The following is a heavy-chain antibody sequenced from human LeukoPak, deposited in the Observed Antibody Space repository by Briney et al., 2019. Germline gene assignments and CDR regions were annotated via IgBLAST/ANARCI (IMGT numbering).Heavy chain of an antibody. V-gene: IGHV3-53*01. CDR2: IYSGGST. CDR1: GFTVSSNY. CDR3: ARGRGYCSGGTCYPGFLDY. Sequence: PGGSLRLSCAASGFTVSSNYMSWVRQAPGKGLEWVSVIYSGGSTYYADSVKGRFTISRDNSKNTLYLQMNSLRAEDTAVYYCARGRGYCSGGTCYPGFLDYWGQGALVTVSS. D-gene: IGHD2-15*01. J-gene: IGHJ4*02.